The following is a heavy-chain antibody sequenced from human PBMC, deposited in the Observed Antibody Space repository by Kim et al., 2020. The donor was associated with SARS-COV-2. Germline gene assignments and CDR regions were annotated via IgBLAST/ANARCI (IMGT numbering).Heavy chain of an antibody. CDR2: ISYDGSNK. CDR3: AKEGGNYYHYFDY. V-gene: IGHV3-30*18. J-gene: IGHJ4*01. Sequence: VAVISYDGSNKYYADYVKCQFTISRENSKNTLYLQMNSLKAEDTAMSYCAKEGGNYYHYFDYWRHG. D-gene: IGHD1-26*01.